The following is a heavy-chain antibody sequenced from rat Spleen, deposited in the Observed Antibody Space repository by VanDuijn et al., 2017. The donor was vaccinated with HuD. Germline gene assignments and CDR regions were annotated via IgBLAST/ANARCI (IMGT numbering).Heavy chain of an antibody. J-gene: IGHJ2*01. CDR3: ARHSLYYYSRYIHEYFDN. CDR2: ITNTGGST. CDR1: GFTFNNYW. Sequence: EVQLVESGGGLVQPGRSLKLSCVASGFTFNNYWMTWIRQAPGKGLEWVASITNTGGSTDYPDSVKGRFTISRDNAKNTLYLQMNSLRSEDTATYYCARHSLYYYSRYIHEYFDNWGQGVMVTVSS. D-gene: IGHD1-2*01. V-gene: IGHV5-31*01.